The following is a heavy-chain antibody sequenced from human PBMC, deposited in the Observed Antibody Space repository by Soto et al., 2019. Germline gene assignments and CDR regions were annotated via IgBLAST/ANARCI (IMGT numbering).Heavy chain of an antibody. V-gene: IGHV1-18*01. Sequence: QVQLVQSGGEVKKPGASVKVSCKASGYIFNSCGISWVRQAPGQGLEWMGWISAYTGNTKYAQNFQGRVTMTTDTSTSTAYMELRSLRSDDTAVYYCARRWTTGEIDYWGQGTLVTVSS. J-gene: IGHJ4*02. CDR2: ISAYTGNT. CDR3: ARRWTTGEIDY. D-gene: IGHD4-17*01. CDR1: GYIFNSCG.